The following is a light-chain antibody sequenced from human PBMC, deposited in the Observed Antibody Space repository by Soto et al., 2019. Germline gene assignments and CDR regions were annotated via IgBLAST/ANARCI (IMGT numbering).Light chain of an antibody. CDR1: TSDVASYDY. CDR2: EVN. CDR3: SSYRGIPTFV. J-gene: IGLJ1*01. Sequence: QAVLTQPPSASGSPGESVTISCTATTSDVASYDYVSWYQQHPGKAPKLMIYEVNKRPSAVPNRLSGSKSGNTASLTVSGLQPEDEDDYYCSSYRGIPTFVFGTGTKVTVL. V-gene: IGLV2-8*01.